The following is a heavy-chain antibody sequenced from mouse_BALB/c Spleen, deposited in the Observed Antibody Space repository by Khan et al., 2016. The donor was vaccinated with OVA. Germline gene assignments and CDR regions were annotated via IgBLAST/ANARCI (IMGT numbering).Heavy chain of an antibody. CDR2: INPSNGYN. CDR3: VRDGAYYRNDGWFAY. D-gene: IGHD2-14*01. Sequence: QVQLKESGAELARPGASVKMSCKASGYTFTSYTIHWIKQRPGQGLEWIGYINPSNGYNNYNQKFKDKATLTADKSSTTAYMQLSSLTSDDSAVYNSVRDGAYYRNDGWFAYWGQGTLVTVSA. J-gene: IGHJ3*01. V-gene: IGHV1-4*01. CDR1: GYTFTSYT.